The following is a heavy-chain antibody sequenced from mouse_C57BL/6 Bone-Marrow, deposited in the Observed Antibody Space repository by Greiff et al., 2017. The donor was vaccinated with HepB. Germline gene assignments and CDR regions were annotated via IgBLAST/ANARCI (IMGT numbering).Heavy chain of an antibody. Sequence: QVQLQQPGAELVKPGASVKMSCKASGYTFTSYWITWVKQRPGQGLEWIGDIYPGSGSTNYNEKFKSKATLTVDTSSSTAYMQLSSLTSEGSAVYYCASASTTGGAPDWYFDVWGTGTTVTVSS. CDR3: ASASTTGGAPDWYFDV. CDR2: IYPGSGST. CDR1: GYTFTSYW. V-gene: IGHV1-55*01. D-gene: IGHD1-1*01. J-gene: IGHJ1*03.